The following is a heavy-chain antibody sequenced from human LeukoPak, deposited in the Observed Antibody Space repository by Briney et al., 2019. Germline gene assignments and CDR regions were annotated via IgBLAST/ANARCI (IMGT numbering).Heavy chain of an antibody. CDR3: AKAELWLWYFDY. CDR2: ISSSGSTI. Sequence: PGGSLRLSCAASGFTFSSYEMNWVRQAPGKGLEWVSYISSSGSTIYYADSVKGRFTISRDNAKNSLCLQMNSLRAEDTAVYYCAKAELWLWYFDYWGQGTLVTVSS. J-gene: IGHJ4*02. V-gene: IGHV3-48*03. D-gene: IGHD5-18*01. CDR1: GFTFSSYE.